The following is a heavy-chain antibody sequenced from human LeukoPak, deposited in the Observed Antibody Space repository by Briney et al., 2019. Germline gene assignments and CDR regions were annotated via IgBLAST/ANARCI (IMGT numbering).Heavy chain of an antibody. CDR2: MNPNSGNT. CDR3: ARGLPRYGDYSPRRYYFDY. D-gene: IGHD4-17*01. J-gene: IGHJ4*02. CDR1: GYTFTSYD. V-gene: IGHV1-8*03. Sequence: ASVKVSCKASGYTFTSYDINWVRQATGQGLEWMGWMNPNSGNTGYAQKFQGGVTITRNTSISTAYMELSSLRSEDTAVYYCARGLPRYGDYSPRRYYFDYWGQGTLVTVSS.